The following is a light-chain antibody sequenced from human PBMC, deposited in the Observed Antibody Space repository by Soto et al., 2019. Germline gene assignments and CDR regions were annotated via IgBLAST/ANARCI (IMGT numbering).Light chain of an antibody. CDR2: DVT. Sequence: QSALTQPRSVSGSPGQSLTISCTGTSSDVGGYHYVSWYQQYPGKVPKLMIYDVTTRPSGVPDRCSGSKSGNTASLTISGLQAAAEADYYCCSHAGSYTSVFGTGTKVTVL. CDR3: CSHAGSYTSV. V-gene: IGLV2-11*01. J-gene: IGLJ1*01. CDR1: SSDVGGYHY.